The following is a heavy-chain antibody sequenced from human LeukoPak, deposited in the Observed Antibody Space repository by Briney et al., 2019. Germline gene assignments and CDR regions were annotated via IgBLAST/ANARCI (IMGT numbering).Heavy chain of an antibody. CDR1: GGSFSGYY. CDR3: ARGRAFGYCSSTSCSYFDPGFDY. V-gene: IGHV4-34*01. D-gene: IGHD2-2*01. CDR2: INHSGST. Sequence: KPSETLSLTCAVYGGSFSGYYWSWIRQPPGKGLEWIGEINHSGSTNYNPSLKSRVTISVDTSKNQFSLKLSSVTAADTAVYYCARGRAFGYCSSTSCSYFDPGFDYWGQGTLVTVSS. J-gene: IGHJ4*02.